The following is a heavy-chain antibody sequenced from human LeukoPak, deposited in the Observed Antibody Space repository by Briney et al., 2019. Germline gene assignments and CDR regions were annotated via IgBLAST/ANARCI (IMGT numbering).Heavy chain of an antibody. CDR1: GYTFTSNY. J-gene: IGHJ6*03. V-gene: IGHV1-46*01. Sequence: GASVKVSCKAFGYTFTSNYMHWVRQAPGQGPEWMGVISPSGGSTTYAQKFQGRVTLTRDMSTSTDYLELSSLRSEDTAVYYCASRCCVLNYDSSGFEGGYYYYMDVWGKGTTVTVSS. CDR3: ASRCCVLNYDSSGFEGGYYYYMDV. D-gene: IGHD3-22*01. CDR2: ISPSGGST.